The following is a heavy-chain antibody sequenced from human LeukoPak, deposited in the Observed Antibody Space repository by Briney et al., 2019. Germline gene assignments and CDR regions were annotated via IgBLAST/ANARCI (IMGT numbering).Heavy chain of an antibody. CDR1: SDSISGYY. J-gene: IGHJ4*02. CDR2: IYYSGNT. Sequence: SETLSLTCSVSSDSISGYYWSWLRQPPGKGLEWIGYIYYSGNTYYNPSLKSRVTIPLDTSKNQFSLKMNSMTAADTAVYYCARERAAGNPSHFDYWGQGSLVTVSS. D-gene: IGHD6-13*01. V-gene: IGHV4-59*01. CDR3: ARERAAGNPSHFDY.